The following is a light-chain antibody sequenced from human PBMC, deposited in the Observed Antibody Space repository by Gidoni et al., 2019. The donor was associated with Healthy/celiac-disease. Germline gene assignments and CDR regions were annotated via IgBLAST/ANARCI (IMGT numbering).Light chain of an antibody. CDR1: QSISSW. CDR3: QQYNSYSPT. Sequence: IQMTQSPSTRSASVGDRGTITCRASQSISSWLAWYQQKPGKAPKLLIYKASSLESGVPSRFSGSGSGTECTLTISSLQPDDFATYYCQQYNSYSPTFGQGTKVEIK. J-gene: IGKJ1*01. CDR2: KAS. V-gene: IGKV1-5*03.